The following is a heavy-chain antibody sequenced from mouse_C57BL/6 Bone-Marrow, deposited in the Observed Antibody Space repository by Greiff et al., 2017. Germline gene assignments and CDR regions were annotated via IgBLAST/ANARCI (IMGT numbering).Heavy chain of an antibody. CDR1: GYTFTSYW. J-gene: IGHJ4*01. D-gene: IGHD2-5*01. Sequence: QVQLQQPGTELVKPGASVKLSCKASGYTFTSYWMHWVKQRPGQGLEWIGNINPSNGGTNYNEKFKSKATLTVDKSSSTAYMQLSSLTSEDSAVYYCEKDYSNYPAYYYAMDYWGQGTSVTVSS. V-gene: IGHV1-53*01. CDR2: INPSNGGT. CDR3: EKDYSNYPAYYYAMDY.